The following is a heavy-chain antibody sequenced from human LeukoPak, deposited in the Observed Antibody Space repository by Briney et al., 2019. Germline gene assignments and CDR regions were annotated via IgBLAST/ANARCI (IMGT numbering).Heavy chain of an antibody. J-gene: IGHJ6*03. CDR1: GGSFSGYY. Sequence: SETLSLTCAVYGGSFSGYYWSWIRQPPGKGLEWIGEINHSGSTNYNPSLKSRVTISVDTSKNQFSLKLSSVTAAVTAVYYCARGYPYYGSGSYYYYYYMDVWGKGTTVTVSS. D-gene: IGHD3-10*01. CDR3: ARGYPYYGSGSYYYYYYMDV. V-gene: IGHV4-34*01. CDR2: INHSGST.